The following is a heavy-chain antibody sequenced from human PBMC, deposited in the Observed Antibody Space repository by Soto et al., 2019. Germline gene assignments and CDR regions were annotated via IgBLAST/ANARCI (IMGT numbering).Heavy chain of an antibody. Sequence: SETLSLTCTVSGGSISDYYWSWIRQPPGKGLEWVAYIYFSGSTNYNPSLESRVTISVDTSKNQFSLQLSSVTAADTATYYCARDSYFDYWGQGTLVTVSS. J-gene: IGHJ4*02. CDR1: GGSISDYY. V-gene: IGHV4-59*01. CDR3: ARDSYFDY. CDR2: IYFSGST.